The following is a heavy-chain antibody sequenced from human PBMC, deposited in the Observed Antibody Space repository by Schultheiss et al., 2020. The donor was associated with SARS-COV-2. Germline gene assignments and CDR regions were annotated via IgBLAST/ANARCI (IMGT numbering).Heavy chain of an antibody. CDR2: TIPIFGTA. D-gene: IGHD4-17*01. CDR1: GCTFSSYA. CDR3: AISPDAYGDYRSGMDV. J-gene: IGHJ6*02. Sequence: SVKVSCKASGCTFSSYAISWVRQAPGQGLEWMGGTIPIFGTANYAQKFQGRVTITADESTSTAYMELSSLRSEDTAVYYCAISPDAYGDYRSGMDVWGQGTTVTVSS. V-gene: IGHV1-69*13.